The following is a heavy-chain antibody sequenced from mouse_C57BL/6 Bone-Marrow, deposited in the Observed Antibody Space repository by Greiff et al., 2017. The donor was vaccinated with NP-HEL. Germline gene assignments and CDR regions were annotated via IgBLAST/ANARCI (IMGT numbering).Heavy chain of an antibody. CDR3: ARMSFHYGSSSWFAY. V-gene: IGHV1-50*01. Sequence: VKLQQPGAELVKPGASVKLSCKASGYTFTSYWMQWVKQRPGQGLEWIGEIDPSDSYTNYNQKFKGKATLTVDTSSSTAYMQLSSLTSEDSAVYYCARMSFHYGSSSWFAYWGQGTLVTVSA. J-gene: IGHJ3*01. D-gene: IGHD1-1*01. CDR2: IDPSDSYT. CDR1: GYTFTSYW.